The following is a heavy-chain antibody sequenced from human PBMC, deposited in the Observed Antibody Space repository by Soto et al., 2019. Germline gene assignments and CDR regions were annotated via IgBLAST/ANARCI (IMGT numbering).Heavy chain of an antibody. CDR3: AREYYDILTGYYFIDY. CDR1: GYTFTSYY. CDR2: INPSGGST. V-gene: IGHV1-46*03. D-gene: IGHD3-9*01. Sequence: ASVKVSCKASGYTFTSYYMHWVRQAPGQGLEWMGIINPSGGSTSYAQKFQGRVTMTRDTSTSTVYMELSSLRSEDTAVYYCAREYYDILTGYYFIDYWGQGTLVTVSS. J-gene: IGHJ4*02.